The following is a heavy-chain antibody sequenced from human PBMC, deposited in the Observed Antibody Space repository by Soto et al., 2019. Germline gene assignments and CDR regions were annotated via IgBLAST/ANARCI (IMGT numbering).Heavy chain of an antibody. CDR2: INPNSGGT. CDR1: GYTFTGYY. Sequence: ASVKVSCKASGYTFTGYYMHWVRQAPGQGLEWMGWINPNSGGTNYAQKFQGWVTMTRDTSISTAYMELSRLRSDDTAVYYCARDYIPSYGTDVWGQGTTVTVSS. D-gene: IGHD3-10*01. CDR3: ARDYIPSYGTDV. J-gene: IGHJ6*02. V-gene: IGHV1-2*04.